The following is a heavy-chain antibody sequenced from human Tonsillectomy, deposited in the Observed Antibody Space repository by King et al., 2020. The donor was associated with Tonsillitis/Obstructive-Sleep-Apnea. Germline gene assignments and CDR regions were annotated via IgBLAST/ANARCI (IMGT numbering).Heavy chain of an antibody. V-gene: IGHV3-15*01. J-gene: IGHJ6*04. CDR3: TSRSIAS. CDR2: IKSKTDGGTT. CDR1: GFTFSNAW. Sequence: QLVQSGGGLVKPGGSLRLSCVASGFTFSNAWMSWVRPAPGKGLEWVGRIKSKTDGGTTDYAALVKGRFTNSRDDSKNTLYLQMNSLKTEDTAVYYCTSRSIASCGKGTPVTASP. D-gene: IGHD3-3*02.